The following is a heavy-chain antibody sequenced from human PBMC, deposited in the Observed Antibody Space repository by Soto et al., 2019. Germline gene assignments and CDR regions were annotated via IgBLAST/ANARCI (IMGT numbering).Heavy chain of an antibody. V-gene: IGHV3-73*01. J-gene: IGHJ6*02. CDR1: GFTFSGSA. CDR3: TQLDPYYYYGMDV. D-gene: IGHD1-1*01. Sequence: GGSLRLSCAASGFTFSGSAMHWVRQASGKGLEWVGRIRSKANSYATAYAASVKGRFTISRDDSKNTAYLQMNSLKTEDTAVYYCTQLDPYYYYGMDVWGQGTTVTVSS. CDR2: IRSKANSYAT.